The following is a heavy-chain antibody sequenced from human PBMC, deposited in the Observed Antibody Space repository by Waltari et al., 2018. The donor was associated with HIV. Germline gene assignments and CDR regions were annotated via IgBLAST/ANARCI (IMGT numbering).Heavy chain of an antibody. CDR1: GLTSSSYA. Sequence: QVQLVESGGGVVQRGRSLSLFRAASGLTSSSYAMHLVRQAPGKGLGWVAIISYDGSNIYYADSVRGRFTISRDNSKNTLYVQMNSLTADDTAVYYCARNYVPNQNYYYYGMDVWGQGSTVTVSS. CDR2: ISYDGSNI. J-gene: IGHJ6*02. D-gene: IGHD3-10*02. V-gene: IGHV3-30-3*01. CDR3: ARNYVPNQNYYYYGMDV.